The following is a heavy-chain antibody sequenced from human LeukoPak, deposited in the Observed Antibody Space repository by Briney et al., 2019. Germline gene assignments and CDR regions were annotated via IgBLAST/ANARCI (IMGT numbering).Heavy chain of an antibody. J-gene: IGHJ4*02. V-gene: IGHV4-59*08. Sequence: KPSETLSLTCTVSGGSISSCYWGWIRQPPRKGLEWIGYIYYSGSTNYNPSLKSRVTISVDTSKNQFSLKLNSVTAADTAVYYCARSNYCGGDCYSWDSWGQGTLVTVSS. D-gene: IGHD2-21*02. CDR1: GGSISSCY. CDR2: IYYSGST. CDR3: ARSNYCGGDCYSWDS.